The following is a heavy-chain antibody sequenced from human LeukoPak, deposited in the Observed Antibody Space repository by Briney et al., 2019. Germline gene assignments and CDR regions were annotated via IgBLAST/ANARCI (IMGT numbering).Heavy chain of an antibody. J-gene: IGHJ4*02. CDR2: INPGGSAK. D-gene: IGHD2-21*01. V-gene: IGHV3-7*01. CDR3: ARWGLSYTIDY. CDR1: VSPFRTYW. Sequence: GARRLSCASSVSPFRTYWMAWVRQPPGKGLEWLANINPGGSAKYYVDSVKGRFTISRDDAKTSLYLQMDSLRAEDTAVYSCARWGLSYTIDYWGQGTQVTVSS.